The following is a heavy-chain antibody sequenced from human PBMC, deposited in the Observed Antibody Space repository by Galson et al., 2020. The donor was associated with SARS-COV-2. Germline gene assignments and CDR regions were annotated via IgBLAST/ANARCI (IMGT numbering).Heavy chain of an antibody. D-gene: IGHD3-3*01. V-gene: IGHV3-73*01. Sequence: GGSLRPSCAASGFTLSGSAVHWVRQASGKGLEWVGRIRSKGKNYATAYAASVTGRFSISRDDSKNTAYLQMNSLKTEDTAVYYCVFGVVSKMDFWGQGTLVTVSS. CDR3: VFGVVSKMDF. CDR2: IRSKGKNYAT. J-gene: IGHJ4*02. CDR1: GFTLSGSA.